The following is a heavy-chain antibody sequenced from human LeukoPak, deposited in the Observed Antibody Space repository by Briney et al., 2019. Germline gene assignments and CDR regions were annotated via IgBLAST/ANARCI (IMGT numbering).Heavy chain of an antibody. CDR3: ARDLTTVTTGWFDP. J-gene: IGHJ5*02. V-gene: IGHV1-18*01. CDR2: ISAYNGNT. Sequence: ASVKVSCKASGYTFTSYGISWVRQAPGQGLEWMGWISAYNGNTNYAQKLQGRVTMTTDTSTSTACMELRSLRSDDTAVYYCARDLTTVTTGWFDPWGQGTLVTVSS. CDR1: GYTFTSYG. D-gene: IGHD4-17*01.